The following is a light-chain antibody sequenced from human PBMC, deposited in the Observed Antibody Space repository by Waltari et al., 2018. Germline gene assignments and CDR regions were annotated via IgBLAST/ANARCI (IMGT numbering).Light chain of an antibody. CDR3: QSYDSSLTSGVV. V-gene: IGLV1-40*01. Sequence: QSVLTQPPSVSGAPGQRVTIPCSGSSSNIGAGHDVHWYQVFPGAAPKLLICGNSNRPSGVPDRFSGSKSGTSASLAITGLQAEDEADYYCQSYDSSLTSGVVFGGGTKVTVL. CDR1: SSNIGAGHD. CDR2: GNS. J-gene: IGLJ3*02.